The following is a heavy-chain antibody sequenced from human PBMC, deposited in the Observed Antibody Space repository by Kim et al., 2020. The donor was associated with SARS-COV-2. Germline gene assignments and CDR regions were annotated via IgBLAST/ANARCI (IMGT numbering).Heavy chain of an antibody. CDR1: GFTFSSYA. V-gene: IGHV3-30*04. D-gene: IGHD6-13*01. Sequence: GGSLRLSCAASGFTFSSYAMHWVRQAPGKGLEWVAVISYDGSNKYYADSVKGRFTISRDNSKNTLYLQMNSLRAEDTAVYYCARDRAAGASYGGWFDPWGQGTLVTVSS. CDR3: ARDRAAGASYGGWFDP. J-gene: IGHJ5*02. CDR2: ISYDGSNK.